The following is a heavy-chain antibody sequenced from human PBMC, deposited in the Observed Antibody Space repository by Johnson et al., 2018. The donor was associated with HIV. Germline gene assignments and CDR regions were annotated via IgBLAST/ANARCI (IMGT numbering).Heavy chain of an antibody. J-gene: IGHJ3*01. Sequence: QVQLVESGGGVVQPGGSLRLSCAASGFTFSSYGMHWVRQAPGKGLEWVSFIRFDGNNKYYADSVKGRVTISRDNSKKTLHLQMSSLRGDDTAIYYCAKVIALAGRPDAFDVWGRGTVVTVSS. CDR3: AKVIALAGRPDAFDV. D-gene: IGHD6-19*01. CDR1: GFTFSSYG. V-gene: IGHV3-30*02. CDR2: IRFDGNNK.